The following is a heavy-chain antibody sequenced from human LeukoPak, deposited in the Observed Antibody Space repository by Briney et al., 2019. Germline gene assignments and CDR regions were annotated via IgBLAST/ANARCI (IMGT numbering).Heavy chain of an antibody. J-gene: IGHJ4*02. CDR1: GFTFSSYG. D-gene: IGHD3-3*01. CDR2: IRYDGCNK. CDR3: AKDLYYDFWSGYFDY. V-gene: IGHV3-30*02. Sequence: HPGGSLRLSCAASGFTFSSYGMHWVRQAPGKGLEWVAFIRYDGCNKYYADSVKGRFTISRDNSKNTLYLQMNSLRAEDTAVYYCAKDLYYDFWSGYFDYWGQGTLVTVSS.